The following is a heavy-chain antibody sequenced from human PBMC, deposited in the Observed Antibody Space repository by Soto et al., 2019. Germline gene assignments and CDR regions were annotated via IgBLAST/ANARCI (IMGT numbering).Heavy chain of an antibody. J-gene: IGHJ3*02. CDR2: IDPSDSYT. CDR3: ARSYDSSEDI. Sequence: GESLKISCKGSGYSFTSYWISWVRQMPGKGLEWMGRIDPSDSYTNYSPSFQGHVTISADKSISTAYLQWSSLRASDTAMYYCARSYDSSEDIWGQGTMVTVSS. CDR1: GYSFTSYW. D-gene: IGHD3-22*01. V-gene: IGHV5-10-1*01.